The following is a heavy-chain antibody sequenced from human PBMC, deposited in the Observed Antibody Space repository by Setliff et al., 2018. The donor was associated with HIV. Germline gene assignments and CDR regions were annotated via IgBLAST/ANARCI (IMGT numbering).Heavy chain of an antibody. CDR2: IYTSGST. Sequence: SETLSLPCTVSRGSISSYYWSWIRHPPGEGLEWIGNIYTSGSTNYNPSLKSRVNISLDTSKNQCSLKLSSLTAADTALYYCAGSSGWYGAAQFDPWGQGTRVTVSS. V-gene: IGHV4-4*09. D-gene: IGHD6-19*01. CDR1: RGSISSYY. CDR3: AGSSGWYGAAQFDP. J-gene: IGHJ5*02.